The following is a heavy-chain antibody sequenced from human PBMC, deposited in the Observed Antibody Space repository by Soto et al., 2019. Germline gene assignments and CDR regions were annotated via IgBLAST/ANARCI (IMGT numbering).Heavy chain of an antibody. Sequence: SLRLSCAASGFTFSSYAMSWVRQAPGKGLEWVSAISGSGGSTYYADSVKGRFTISRDNSKNTLYLQMNSLRAEDTAVYYCAKIGFFGVPIYYGMDVWGQGTTVTVYS. CDR2: ISGSGGST. V-gene: IGHV3-23*01. J-gene: IGHJ6*02. CDR1: GFTFSSYA. D-gene: IGHD3-3*01. CDR3: AKIGFFGVPIYYGMDV.